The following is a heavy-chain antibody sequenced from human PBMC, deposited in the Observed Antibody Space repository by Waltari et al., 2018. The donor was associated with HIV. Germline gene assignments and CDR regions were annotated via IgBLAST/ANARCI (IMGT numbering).Heavy chain of an antibody. J-gene: IGHJ5*02. V-gene: IGHV3-23*01. CDR2: ISKSGDRT. CDR3: AIPGSGLYPTPLDL. CDR1: GFAFSNYA. Sequence: EVQVLESGGTLVQPGGSLRVSCAASGFAFSNYAGSWVRQSAGQGLGWVSAISKSGDRTYYADSVRGRFTISRDNSKNTVSLQMNSLRVEDTAVYYCAIPGSGLYPTPLDLWGQGTLVTVSS. D-gene: IGHD2-2*02.